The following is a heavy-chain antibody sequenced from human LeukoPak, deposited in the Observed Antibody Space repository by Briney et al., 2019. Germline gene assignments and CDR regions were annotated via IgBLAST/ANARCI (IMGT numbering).Heavy chain of an antibody. CDR3: ARHGGSHFLY. Sequence: PSETLSLTCTVSGGSISPYYWSWIRQPPGKGLERIAYIYHNGMTRYNPSLMSRVTISVDTSRNQFSLMLDSVTAADTAVYYCARHGGSHFLYWGQGTLVTVSS. V-gene: IGHV4-59*08. CDR2: IYHNGMT. CDR1: GGSISPYY. J-gene: IGHJ4*02. D-gene: IGHD3-16*01.